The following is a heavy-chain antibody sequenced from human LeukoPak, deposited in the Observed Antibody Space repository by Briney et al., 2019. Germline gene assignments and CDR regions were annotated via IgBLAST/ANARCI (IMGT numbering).Heavy chain of an antibody. V-gene: IGHV3-30*18. CDR2: ISYDGSNR. J-gene: IGHJ4*02. D-gene: IGHD5-12*01. Sequence: PGRSLRLSCAASGFTFSSYGMHWVRQAPGKGLEWVAVISYDGSNRYYADSVKGRFTMSRDNSKNTLYLQMNSLRAEDTAVYYCSNSGYDPGNDYWGQGTLVTVSS. CDR3: SNSGYDPGNDY. CDR1: GFTFSSYG.